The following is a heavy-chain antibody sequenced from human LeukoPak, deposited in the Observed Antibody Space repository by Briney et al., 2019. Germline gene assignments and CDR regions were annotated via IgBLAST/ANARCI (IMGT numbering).Heavy chain of an antibody. CDR2: IYPGDSDT. J-gene: IGHJ4*02. V-gene: IGHV5-51*01. D-gene: IGHD2-15*01. CDR3: ARYPVVAASYWWLSSFDY. Sequence: GESLKISCKGSGYSFTSYWIGWVRQMPGKGLEWMGIIYPGDSDTRYSPSFQGQVTISADKSISTAYLQWSSLKASDTAMYYCARYPVVAASYWWLSSFDYWGQGTLVTVSS. CDR1: GYSFTSYW.